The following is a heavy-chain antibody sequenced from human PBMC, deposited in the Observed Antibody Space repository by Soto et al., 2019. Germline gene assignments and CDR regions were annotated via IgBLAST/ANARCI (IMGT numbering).Heavy chain of an antibody. Sequence: QVQLVQSGAEVKKPGASVKVSCQASGYTFTNYYMHWVRQAPGQGLQWMAIINPSGGTTTYAQKFQGRVTVTRDTATSTVDMEQSSLRSDDTAVSYCARGNYPHLYFFDYWGQGTVVSVSS. CDR1: GYTFTNYY. V-gene: IGHV1-46*01. D-gene: IGHD1-7*01. CDR2: INPSGGTT. CDR3: ARGNYPHLYFFDY. J-gene: IGHJ4*02.